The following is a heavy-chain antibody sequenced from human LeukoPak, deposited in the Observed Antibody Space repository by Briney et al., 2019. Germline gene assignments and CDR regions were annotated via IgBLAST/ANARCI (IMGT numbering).Heavy chain of an antibody. CDR2: ISAYNGNT. CDR3: ARVSLGFLEWLYAFDI. J-gene: IGHJ3*02. D-gene: IGHD3-3*01. Sequence: GASVKVSCKASGYTFTSYGISWVRQAPGQGLEGMGWISAYNGNTNYAQKLQGRVTMTTDTSTSTAYMELRSLRSDDTAVYYCARVSLGFLEWLYAFDIWGQGTMVTVSS. V-gene: IGHV1-18*01. CDR1: GYTFTSYG.